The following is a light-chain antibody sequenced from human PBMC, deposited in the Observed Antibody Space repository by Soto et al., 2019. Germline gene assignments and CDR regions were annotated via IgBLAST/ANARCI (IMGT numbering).Light chain of an antibody. CDR1: QSISNH. J-gene: IGKJ1*01. V-gene: IGKV1-39*01. CDR3: QQSYSTPQWT. Sequence: DIQMTQSPSSLSASVEDRVIITCRASQSISNHLNWYQQKPGKAPKLLIFAASSLQSGVPSRFSGSGSGTDFTLTVSSLQPEDFATYYCQQSYSTPQWTFGQGTKVDIK. CDR2: AAS.